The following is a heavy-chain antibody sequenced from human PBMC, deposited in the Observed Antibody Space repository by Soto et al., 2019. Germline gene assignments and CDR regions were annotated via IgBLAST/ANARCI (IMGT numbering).Heavy chain of an antibody. D-gene: IGHD4-17*01. CDR1: GGSISSSSYY. J-gene: IGHJ5*02. Sequence: QLQLQESGPGLVKPSETLSLTCTVSGGSISSSSYYWGWIRQPPGKGLEWIGSIYYSGSTYYNPSLKSRVTISVDTSKNQFSLKLSSVTAADTAVYYCAQTAVTTEISWFDPWGQGTLVTVSS. V-gene: IGHV4-39*01. CDR2: IYYSGST. CDR3: AQTAVTTEISWFDP.